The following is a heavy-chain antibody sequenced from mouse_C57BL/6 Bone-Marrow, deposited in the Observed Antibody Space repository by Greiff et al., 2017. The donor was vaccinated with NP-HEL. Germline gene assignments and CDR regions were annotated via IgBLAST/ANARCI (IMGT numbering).Heavy chain of an antibody. D-gene: IGHD1-1*01. V-gene: IGHV1-54*01. Sequence: VMLQQSGAELVRPGTSVKVSCKASGYAFTNYLIEWVKQRPGQGLEWIGVINPGSGGTNYNEKFKGKATLTADKSSSTAYMQLSSLTSEDSAVYFCARRDYYGSIAMDYWGQGTSVTVSS. CDR1: GYAFTNYL. J-gene: IGHJ4*01. CDR2: INPGSGGT. CDR3: ARRDYYGSIAMDY.